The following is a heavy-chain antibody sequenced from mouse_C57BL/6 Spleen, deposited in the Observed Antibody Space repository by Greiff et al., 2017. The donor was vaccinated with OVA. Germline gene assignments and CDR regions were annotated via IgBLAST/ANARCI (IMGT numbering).Heavy chain of an antibody. CDR2: ISSGGDYI. Sequence: EVKVEESGEGLVKPGGSLKLSCAASGFTFSSYAMSWVRQTPEKRLEWVAYISSGGDYIYYADTVKGRFTISRDNARNTLYLQMSSLKSEDTAMYYCTREETGTAFDYWGQGTTLTVSS. CDR1: GFTFSSYA. V-gene: IGHV5-9-1*02. D-gene: IGHD4-1*01. CDR3: TREETGTAFDY. J-gene: IGHJ2*01.